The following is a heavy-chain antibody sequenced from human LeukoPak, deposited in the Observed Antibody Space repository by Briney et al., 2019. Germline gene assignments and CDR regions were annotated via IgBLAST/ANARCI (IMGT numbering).Heavy chain of an antibody. V-gene: IGHV3-23*01. CDR1: GFTFSSYA. D-gene: IGHD3-10*01. Sequence: GGSLRLSCAASGFTFSSYAMSWVRQAPGKGLEWVSSIIGSGGSTYYADSVNGRFTTSRDNSKNTLHLQINSLRAEDTALYYCAKVIYYGSENVDFWGQGTLVTVSS. J-gene: IGHJ4*02. CDR2: IIGSGGST. CDR3: AKVIYYGSENVDF.